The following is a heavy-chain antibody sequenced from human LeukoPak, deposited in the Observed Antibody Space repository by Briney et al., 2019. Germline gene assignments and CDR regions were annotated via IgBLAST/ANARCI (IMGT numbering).Heavy chain of an antibody. Sequence: PSETLSLTCTVSSGSISSSSYYWGWIRQTPGKGLEWIRSIYYSGSTYYNPSLRRRVSISIDTSKNQFSLKLTSVTAAYTAVYYCARQFTPDTTMLRWFFDLWTHGTLVTVSS. CDR2: IYYSGST. CDR3: ARQFTPDTTMLRWFFDL. D-gene: IGHD5-18*01. CDR1: SGSISSSSYY. V-gene: IGHV4-39*01. J-gene: IGHJ2*01.